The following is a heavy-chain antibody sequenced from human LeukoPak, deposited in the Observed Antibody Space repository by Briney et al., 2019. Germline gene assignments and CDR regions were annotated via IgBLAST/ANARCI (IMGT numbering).Heavy chain of an antibody. CDR3: ARGVNMVRGAPGWFDP. V-gene: IGHV4-39*07. J-gene: IGHJ5*02. CDR2: ISYSGST. CDR1: GGSISDSSFC. Sequence: SETLSLTCTVSGGSISDSSFCWGWIRQPPGKGLEWIGNISYSGSTYYNPSLKSRVTMSVDTSKNQFSLKLSSVTAADTAVYYCARGVNMVRGAPGWFDPWGQGTLVTVSS. D-gene: IGHD3-10*01.